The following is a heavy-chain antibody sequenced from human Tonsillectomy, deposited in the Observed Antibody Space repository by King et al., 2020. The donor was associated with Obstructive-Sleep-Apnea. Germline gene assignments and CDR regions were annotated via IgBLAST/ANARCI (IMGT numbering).Heavy chain of an antibody. D-gene: IGHD3-16*01. V-gene: IGHV4-39*07. CDR1: GGSVRSSSYY. CDR3: AREITRPLYYFNY. CDR2: IYYSGST. Sequence: LQLQESGPGLVKPSETLSLTCTVSGGSVRSSSYYWGWIRQPPGKGLEWIGSIYYSGSTYCNPSLKSRVTISVDTSKNQFSLKLSSVTAADTAVYYCAREITRPLYYFNYWGQGTLVTVSS. J-gene: IGHJ4*02.